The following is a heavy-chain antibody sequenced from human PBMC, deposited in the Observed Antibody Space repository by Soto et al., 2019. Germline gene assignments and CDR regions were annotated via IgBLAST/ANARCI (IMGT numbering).Heavy chain of an antibody. J-gene: IGHJ6*02. V-gene: IGHV3-23*01. CDR1: VFTFSSYA. Sequence: TGGSLRLSCAASVFTFSSYAMSWVRQAPGKGLEWVSAISGSGGSTYYADSVKGRLTISRDNSKNTLYLQMNSLKTEDTAVYYCTTEYGMDVWGQGTTVTVSS. CDR3: TTEYGMDV. CDR2: ISGSGGST.